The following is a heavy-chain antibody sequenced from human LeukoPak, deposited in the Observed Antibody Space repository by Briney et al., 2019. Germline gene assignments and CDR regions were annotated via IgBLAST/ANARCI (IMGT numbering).Heavy chain of an antibody. Sequence: GGSLRLSCAASGFTFSSYGMHWVRQAPGKGLEWVAVISYDGSNKYYADSVKGRFTISRDNSKNTLYLQMNSLRAEDTAVYYCAKPGRIAVAGEYFDYWGQGTLVTVSS. D-gene: IGHD6-19*01. J-gene: IGHJ4*02. CDR3: AKPGRIAVAGEYFDY. CDR2: ISYDGSNK. V-gene: IGHV3-30*18. CDR1: GFTFSSYG.